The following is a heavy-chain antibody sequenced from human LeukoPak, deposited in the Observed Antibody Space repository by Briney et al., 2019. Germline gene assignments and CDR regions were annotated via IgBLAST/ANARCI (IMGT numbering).Heavy chain of an antibody. CDR1: GGSFSGYY. J-gene: IGHJ5*02. CDR3: ARGTCSSTSCSWYNWFDP. CDR2: INHSGST. Sequence: SETLSLTCTVYGGSFSGYYWSWIRQPPGKGLEWIGEINHSGSTNYNPSLKSRVTISVDTSKNQFSLKPSSVTAADTAVYYCARGTCSSTSCSWYNWFDPWGQGTLVTVSS. D-gene: IGHD2-2*01. V-gene: IGHV4-34*01.